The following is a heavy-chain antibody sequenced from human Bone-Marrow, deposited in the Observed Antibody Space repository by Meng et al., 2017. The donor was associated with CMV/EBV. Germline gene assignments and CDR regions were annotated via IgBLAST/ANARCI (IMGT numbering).Heavy chain of an antibody. Sequence: GESLKISCAASGFTFSSYWMSWVRQAPGKGLEWVANIKQDGSEKYYVDSVKGRFTISRDNAKNTLYLQMNSLRADDTAVYYCFMGHYSGAWGQGTPVTVSS. J-gene: IGHJ5*02. CDR1: GFTFSSYW. D-gene: IGHD2-21*01. V-gene: IGHV3-7*01. CDR2: IKQDGSEK. CDR3: FMGHYSGA.